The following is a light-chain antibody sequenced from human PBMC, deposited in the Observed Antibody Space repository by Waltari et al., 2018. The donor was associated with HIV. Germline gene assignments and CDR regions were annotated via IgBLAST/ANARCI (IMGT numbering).Light chain of an antibody. CDR3: QSGDSSGTYWV. V-gene: IGLV3-25*03. J-gene: IGLJ3*02. CDR1: ALPKQF. Sequence: SYEVTQPPSVSVSPGQTDTITCSGDALPKQFAYWYQQKPGQAPTLGIYKDTERPSGIPERFSGYSSGTIFTLTISGVQAEDEADYYCQSGDSSGTYWVFGGGTKLTV. CDR2: KDT.